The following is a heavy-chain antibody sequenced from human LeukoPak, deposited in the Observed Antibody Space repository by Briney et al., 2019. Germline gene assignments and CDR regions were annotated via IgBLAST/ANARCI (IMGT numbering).Heavy chain of an antibody. V-gene: IGHV4-59*12. J-gene: IGHJ4*02. D-gene: IGHD3-22*01. CDR1: GGSISNYH. CDR3: ARGHSSGHYYDY. CDR2: IYDRGTT. Sequence: SETLSLTCGVSGGSISNYHWSWIRQPPGKGLEWIGYIYDRGTTVYNPSLKSRVTMSVDTSKNQFSLKVTYVTAADTAVYYCARGHSSGHYYDYWGQGTLVTVSS.